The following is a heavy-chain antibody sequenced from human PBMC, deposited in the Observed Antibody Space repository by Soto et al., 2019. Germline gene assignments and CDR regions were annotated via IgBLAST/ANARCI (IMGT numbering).Heavy chain of an antibody. CDR1: GFSFSSYA. Sequence: PGGSLRLSCAASGFSFSSYAMHWVRQAPGKGQQYVSAISSNGDSTYYATSVKGRFTISRDNSKNTLFLQMGSLRAEDMGVYYCARTYYYGSGSGTNFDYSGQGTLVTVSS. V-gene: IGHV3-64*01. CDR3: ARTYYYGSGSGTNFDY. J-gene: IGHJ4*02. D-gene: IGHD3-10*01. CDR2: ISSNGDST.